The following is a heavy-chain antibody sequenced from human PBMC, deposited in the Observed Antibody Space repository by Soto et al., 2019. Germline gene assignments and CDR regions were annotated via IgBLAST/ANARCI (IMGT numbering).Heavy chain of an antibody. V-gene: IGHV1-3*01. CDR3: ARDTGDGTLDF. D-gene: IGHD7-27*01. CDR2: INAGYGNT. J-gene: IGHJ4*02. CDR1: GYTFSSYA. Sequence: QVHLVQSGAEVRKPGASVKVSCKASGYTFSSYAMHWVRQAPGQRLEWMGWINAGYGNTKSSQKFQDRVTISRDTSASTAYMELNSLRSEDTAVYYCARDTGDGTLDFWGQGNLVTLAS.